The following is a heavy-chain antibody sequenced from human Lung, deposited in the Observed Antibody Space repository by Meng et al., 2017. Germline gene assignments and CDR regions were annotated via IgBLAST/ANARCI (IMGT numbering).Heavy chain of an antibody. CDR2: ISTYNGNT. J-gene: IGHJ2*01. CDR3: AVMGLYGDYDNWYFDL. V-gene: IGHV1-18*01. D-gene: IGHD4-17*01. Sequence: QVQLVQSGAEVKKPGAPVKASCKASGYTFIRYGISWVRQAPGQGLEWMGWISTYNGNTNYAQKFQGRVTMTTDTSTSTAYMELRSLRSDDTAVYYCAVMGLYGDYDNWYFDLWGRGTLVTVSS. CDR1: GYTFIRYG.